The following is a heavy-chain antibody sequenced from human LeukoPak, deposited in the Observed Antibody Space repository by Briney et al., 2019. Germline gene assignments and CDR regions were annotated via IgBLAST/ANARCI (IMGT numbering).Heavy chain of an antibody. CDR3: AKDATDDFWSVLTEGNAFDI. Sequence: PGGSLRLSCAASGFTFSSYSMNWVRQAPGKGLEWVSSISSSSSYIYYADSVKGRFTISRDNAKNSLYLQMNSLRAEDTAVYYCAKDATDDFWSVLTEGNAFDIWGQGTMVTVSS. CDR1: GFTFSSYS. CDR2: ISSSSSYI. V-gene: IGHV3-21*01. D-gene: IGHD3-3*01. J-gene: IGHJ3*02.